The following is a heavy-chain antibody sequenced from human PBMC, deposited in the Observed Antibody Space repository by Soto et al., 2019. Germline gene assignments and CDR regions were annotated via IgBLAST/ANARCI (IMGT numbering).Heavy chain of an antibody. Sequence: QVQLQESGPGLVKPSQTLSLTCTVSGGSISSGGYYWSWIRQHPGKVLEWIGYIYYSGSTYYNPSLKSRVTISVDTSKNQFSLKLSSVTAAATAVYYCARLIGTTPFWAFDSWGQGTMVTVSS. J-gene: IGHJ3*02. D-gene: IGHD1-1*01. CDR2: IYYSGST. V-gene: IGHV4-31*03. CDR3: ARLIGTTPFWAFDS. CDR1: GGSISSGGYY.